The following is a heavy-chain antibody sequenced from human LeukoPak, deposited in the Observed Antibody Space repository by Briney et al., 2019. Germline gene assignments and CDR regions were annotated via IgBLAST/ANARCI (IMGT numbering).Heavy chain of an antibody. CDR1: GASIGSGSYY. Sequence: TLSLTCSVSGASIGSGSYYWSWIRQPAGKGLEWIGHISASGSGDNTASLNSRVITSLDTPKNQFSLKMSSVTAADTAVYYCARGRLGYCGITGCFGFFDIWGQGTMVTVSS. V-gene: IGHV4-61*09. CDR3: ARGRLGYCGITGCFGFFDI. CDR2: ISASGSG. D-gene: IGHD2-2*01. J-gene: IGHJ3*02.